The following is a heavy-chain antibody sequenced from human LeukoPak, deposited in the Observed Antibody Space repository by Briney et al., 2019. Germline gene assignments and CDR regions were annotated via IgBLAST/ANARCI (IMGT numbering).Heavy chain of an antibody. J-gene: IGHJ5*02. Sequence: SETLSLTCTVSGGSISSGDYYGSWIRQPPGKGLEWIGYIYYSGSTYYNPSLKSRVTISVDTSKNQFSLKLSSVTAADTAVYYCARDVFHPTNWFDPWGQGTLVTVSS. V-gene: IGHV4-30-4*08. CDR2: IYYSGST. CDR1: GGSISSGDYY. CDR3: ARDVFHPTNWFDP.